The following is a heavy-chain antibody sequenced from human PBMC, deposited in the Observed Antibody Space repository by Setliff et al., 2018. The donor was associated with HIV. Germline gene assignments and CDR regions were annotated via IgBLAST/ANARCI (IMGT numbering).Heavy chain of an antibody. V-gene: IGHV4-31*03. J-gene: IGHJ4*02. D-gene: IGHD3-9*01. CDR1: GDPIFIGGYY. CDR3: ARSAYDILTGEWYFDY. CDR2: IYHTGKT. Sequence: SETLSLTCTVSGDPIFIGGYYWSWIRQHPGGGLEWIGYIYHTGKTYYNPSLQSRIIMSLDMSQNQFPLKLSSVTAADTAVYYCARSAYDILTGEWYFDYWGQGTLVTVSS.